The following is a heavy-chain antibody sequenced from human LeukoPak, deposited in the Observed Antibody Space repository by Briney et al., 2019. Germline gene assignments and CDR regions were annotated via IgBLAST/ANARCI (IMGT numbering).Heavy chain of an antibody. J-gene: IGHJ3*02. CDR2: IRYDGSNK. V-gene: IGHV3-30*02. D-gene: IGHD3-22*01. Sequence: GGSLRLSCAASGFTFSSYSMNWVRQAPGKGLEWVAFIRYDGSNKYYADSVKGRFTISRDNSKNTLYLQMNSLRAEDTAVYYCATTHPPITMIAPDAFDIWGQGTMVTVSS. CDR1: GFTFSSYS. CDR3: ATTHPPITMIAPDAFDI.